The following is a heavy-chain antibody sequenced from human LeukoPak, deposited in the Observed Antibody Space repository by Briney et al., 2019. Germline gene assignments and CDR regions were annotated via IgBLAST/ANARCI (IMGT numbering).Heavy chain of an antibody. D-gene: IGHD6-6*01. V-gene: IGHV1-69*05. CDR1: GGTFSNYA. CDR3: ATAWFEQLVVAGAFEI. Sequence: SVRVSCKASGGTFSNYAINWVRQAPGQGLDWLGGIVPVLGTANYAQKFQGRVTITTDESTSTVYMELSSLRSEDTAVYYCATAWFEQLVVAGAFEIWGQGTMVTVSS. J-gene: IGHJ3*02. CDR2: IVPVLGTA.